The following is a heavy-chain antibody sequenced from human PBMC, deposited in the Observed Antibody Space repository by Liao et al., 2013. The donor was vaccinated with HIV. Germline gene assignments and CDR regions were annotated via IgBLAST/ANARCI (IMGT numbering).Heavy chain of an antibody. CDR2: VSTSGTT. CDR1: GGSFSSDTSY. CDR3: ARGSDWGPLKINYYYMDV. V-gene: IGHV4-61*02. Sequence: QVQLQESGPGLVKPSQSLSLTCTVSGGSFSSDTSYWNWIRLPAGKGLQWIGHVSTSGTTNYNPSLKSRVTISVDTSRNRFSLKLSSVTAADTAVYYCARGSDWGPLKINYYYMDVWGKGPRSPSP. D-gene: IGHD3-16*01. J-gene: IGHJ6*03.